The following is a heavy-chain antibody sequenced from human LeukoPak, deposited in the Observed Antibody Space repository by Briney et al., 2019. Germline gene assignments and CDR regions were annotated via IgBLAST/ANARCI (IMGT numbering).Heavy chain of an antibody. V-gene: IGHV3-74*03. J-gene: IGHJ4*02. CDR1: GFTFSSSW. CDR2: INSDGSNT. CDR3: ARGSPLGGN. Sequence: GGSLRLSCAASGFTFSSSWMHWVRQAPGKGLVWVSHINSDGSNTKYADSVKGRFTISRDNAENTLSLQMNSLRAEDTAVYYCARGSPLGGNWGQGTLVTVSS.